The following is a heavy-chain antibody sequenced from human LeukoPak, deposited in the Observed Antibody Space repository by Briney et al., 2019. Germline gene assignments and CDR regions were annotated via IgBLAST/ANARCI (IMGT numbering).Heavy chain of an antibody. V-gene: IGHV3-23*01. J-gene: IGHJ4*02. CDR3: AKGQELDDGVFDS. CDR1: GFTFSSIA. D-gene: IGHD1-1*01. CDR2: IRSNGDTA. Sequence: PGGSPRLSCAASGFTFSSIAMTWVRQAPGKGLEWVSTIRSNGDTAYNADSVRGRFDISRDNSKNALFLQMNSLRVEDTARYHCAKGQELDDGVFDSWGQGTLVTVSS.